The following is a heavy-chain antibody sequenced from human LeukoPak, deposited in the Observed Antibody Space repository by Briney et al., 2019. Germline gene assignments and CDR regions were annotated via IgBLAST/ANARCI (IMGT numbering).Heavy chain of an antibody. CDR1: GYIFTSYW. D-gene: IGHD1-26*01. Sequence: GAPLQISCKCSGYIFTSYWIGWVRPLAGKRLGWMGIIYPGDSDIRYSPSFQGQVTISADKSISTAYLQWSSLKASDTAMYYCAGSAAGSYYSFDYWGQGTLVTVSS. CDR3: AGSAAGSYYSFDY. V-gene: IGHV5-51*01. J-gene: IGHJ4*02. CDR2: IYPGDSDI.